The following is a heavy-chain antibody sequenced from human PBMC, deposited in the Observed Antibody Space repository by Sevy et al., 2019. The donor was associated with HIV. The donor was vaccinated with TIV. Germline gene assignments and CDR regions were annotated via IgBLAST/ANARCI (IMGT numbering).Heavy chain of an antibody. CDR2: IWYDGSNK. CDR3: ARESIAVAGIGYYFDY. J-gene: IGHJ4*02. Sequence: GGSLRLSCAASGFTFSSYGMHWVRQAPGKGLEWVAVIWYDGSNKYYADSVKGGFTISRDNSKNTLYLQMNSLRAEDTAVYYCARESIAVAGIGYYFDYWGQGTLVTVSS. CDR1: GFTFSSYG. V-gene: IGHV3-33*01. D-gene: IGHD6-19*01.